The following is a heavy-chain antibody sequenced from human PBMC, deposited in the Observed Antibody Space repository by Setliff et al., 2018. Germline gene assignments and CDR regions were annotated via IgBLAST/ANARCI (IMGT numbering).Heavy chain of an antibody. Sequence: PSETLSLTCTVSGGSISSGDYHWSWIRQPPGKGLEWIGYIYYSGSTYYNPSLKSRVTISVDTSKNQFSLKLSSVTAADTAVYYCARERAVAGEIDYWGQGTLVTVSS. J-gene: IGHJ4*02. D-gene: IGHD6-19*01. CDR3: ARERAVAGEIDY. V-gene: IGHV4-30-4*08. CDR2: IYYSGST. CDR1: GGSISSGDYH.